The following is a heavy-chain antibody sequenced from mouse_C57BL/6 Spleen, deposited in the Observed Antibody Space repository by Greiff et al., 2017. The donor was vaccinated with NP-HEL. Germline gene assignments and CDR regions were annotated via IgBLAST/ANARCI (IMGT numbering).Heavy chain of an antibody. D-gene: IGHD2-5*01. Sequence: QVQLKQSGPELVKPGASVKISCKASGYAFSSSWMNWVKQRPGKGLEWIGRIYPGDGDTNYNGKFKGKATLTADKSSSTAYMQLSSLTSEDSAVYFCAREDYSNPLDYWGQGTSVTVSS. CDR1: GYAFSSSW. CDR2: IYPGDGDT. J-gene: IGHJ4*01. V-gene: IGHV1-82*01. CDR3: AREDYSNPLDY.